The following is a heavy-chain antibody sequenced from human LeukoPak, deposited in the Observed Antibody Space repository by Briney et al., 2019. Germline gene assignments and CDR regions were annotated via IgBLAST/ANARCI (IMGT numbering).Heavy chain of an antibody. D-gene: IGHD3-9*01. Sequence: SETLSLTCAVYGGSFSGYYWSWIRQPPGKGLEWIGEINHSGSTNYNPSLKSRVTISVDTSKNQFSLKLSSVTAADTAVYYCARERYYDSLTGYTEGAFDYWGQGTLVTVSS. CDR1: GGSFSGYY. CDR2: INHSGST. CDR3: ARERYYDSLTGYTEGAFDY. V-gene: IGHV4-34*01. J-gene: IGHJ4*02.